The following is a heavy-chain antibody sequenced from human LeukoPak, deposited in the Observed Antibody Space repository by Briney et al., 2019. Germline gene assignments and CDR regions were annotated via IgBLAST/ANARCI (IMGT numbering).Heavy chain of an antibody. Sequence: GGSLRLSCAASGFTFSSYSMNWVRQAPGKGLEWVSYISSSSSTIYYADSVKGRFTISRDNAKNSLYLQMNSLRAEDTAVYYCARERFGTSGYGLFDPWGQGTLVTVSS. CDR2: ISSSSSTI. CDR1: GFTFSSYS. V-gene: IGHV3-48*04. D-gene: IGHD2-2*01. CDR3: ARERFGTSGYGLFDP. J-gene: IGHJ5*02.